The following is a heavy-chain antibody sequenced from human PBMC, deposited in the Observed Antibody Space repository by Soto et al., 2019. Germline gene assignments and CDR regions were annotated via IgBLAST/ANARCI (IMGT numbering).Heavy chain of an antibody. CDR3: ARGRITIFGNDY. D-gene: IGHD3-3*01. Sequence: SETLSLTCAVYGGSFSGHYWSWIRQPPGKGLEWIGEINHSGSTNYNPSLKSRVTISVDTSKNQFSLKLSSVTAADTAVYYCARGRITIFGNDYWGQGTLVTVSS. CDR2: INHSGST. J-gene: IGHJ4*02. CDR1: GGSFSGHY. V-gene: IGHV4-34*01.